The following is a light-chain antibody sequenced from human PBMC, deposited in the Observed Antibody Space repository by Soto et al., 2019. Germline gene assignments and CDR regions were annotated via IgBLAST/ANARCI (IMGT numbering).Light chain of an antibody. CDR3: SSYTDSRTRI. Sequence: QSALTQPASVSGSPGQSITISCTGTSSDIGAYNYVSWYQQHPGKAPKLMIYEVNNRPSGDSNRFSGSKSGNTASLTISGLQAKDEADYYCSSYTDSRTRIFGGGTKLTVL. J-gene: IGLJ2*01. CDR1: SSDIGAYNY. V-gene: IGLV2-14*01. CDR2: EVN.